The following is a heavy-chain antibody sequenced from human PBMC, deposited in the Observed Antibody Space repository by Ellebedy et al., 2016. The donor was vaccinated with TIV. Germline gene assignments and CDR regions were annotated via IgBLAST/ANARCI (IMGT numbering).Heavy chain of an antibody. Sequence: GESLKISXAASGFTLSSYSMNWVRQAPGKGLEWVSYISSSGTNIQYADSVKGRFTISRDRVKNSLYLQMNSLRAEDTAVYYCARDLYGDYVHDYWGQGTLVIVSS. CDR2: ISSSGTNI. D-gene: IGHD4-17*01. V-gene: IGHV3-48*01. J-gene: IGHJ4*02. CDR3: ARDLYGDYVHDY. CDR1: GFTLSSYS.